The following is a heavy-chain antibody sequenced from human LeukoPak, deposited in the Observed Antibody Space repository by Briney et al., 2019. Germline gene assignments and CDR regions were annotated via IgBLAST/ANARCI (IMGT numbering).Heavy chain of an antibody. Sequence: ASVKVSCKASGYMFNIYGISWVRQGPGQGLEWMGWISAFNGNTNYARNFQDRVTMTTDTSTSTAYMELTSLRSDDTAVYYCARSPPSTGYDRFDTWGQGTLVTVSS. CDR1: GYMFNIYG. J-gene: IGHJ4*02. CDR3: ARSPPSTGYDRFDT. V-gene: IGHV1-18*01. CDR2: ISAFNGNT. D-gene: IGHD5-12*01.